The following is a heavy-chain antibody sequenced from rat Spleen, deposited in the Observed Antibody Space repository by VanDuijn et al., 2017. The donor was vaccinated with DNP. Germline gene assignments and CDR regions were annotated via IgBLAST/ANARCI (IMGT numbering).Heavy chain of an antibody. J-gene: IGHJ2*01. V-gene: IGHV3-3*01. D-gene: IGHD1-5*01. CDR3: ARWNIGTSTLDY. CDR1: CYSITSAYR. Sequence: EVQLQESGPGLVKPSQSHSLTCSVTCYSITSAYRWNWIRKFPGNKLEWMGFISSAGSTNYNPSLKTRISITRNTSKNQFFLQVNSVTTEDTAIYYCARWNIGTSTLDYWGQGVMVTVSS. CDR2: ISSAGST.